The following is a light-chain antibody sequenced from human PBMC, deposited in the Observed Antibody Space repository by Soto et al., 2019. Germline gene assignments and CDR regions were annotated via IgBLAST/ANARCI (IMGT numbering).Light chain of an antibody. J-gene: IGKJ2*01. CDR1: QGLSSY. CDR2: AAS. CDR3: QHYYSYPYT. V-gene: IGKV1-8*01. Sequence: AIRMTQSPSSLSASTGDRVTITCRASQGLSSYLAWYQQKPAKAPKLLTYAASTLQSGVPSRFSGSGSGTDFTLTISCLQSEDFATYYCQHYYSYPYTFGQGTKLEIK.